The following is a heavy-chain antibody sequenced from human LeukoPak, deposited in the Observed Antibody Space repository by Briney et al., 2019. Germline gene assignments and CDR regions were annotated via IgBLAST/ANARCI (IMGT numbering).Heavy chain of an antibody. V-gene: IGHV4-39*01. D-gene: IGHD1-26*01. CDR1: GGSISSSSYY. J-gene: IGHJ3*01. Sequence: SETLSLTCTVSGGSISSSSYYWGWIRQPPGKGLEWIGSIYYSGSTYYNPSLESRVTISVDTSKNQFSLKLSSVTAADTAVYYCARVGGGELPGGPLWGQGTMVTVSS. CDR3: ARVGGGELPGGPL. CDR2: IYYSGST.